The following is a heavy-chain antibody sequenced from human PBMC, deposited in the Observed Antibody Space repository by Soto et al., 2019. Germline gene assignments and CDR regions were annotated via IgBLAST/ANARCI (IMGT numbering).Heavy chain of an antibody. CDR1: GYTFTSYD. J-gene: IGHJ6*02. V-gene: IGHV1-8*01. D-gene: IGHD3-9*01. CDR3: ARSFGISYYDILTGYPYYYYGMDV. Sequence: QVQLVQSGAEVKKPGASVKVSCKASGYTFTSYDINWVRQATGQGLEWMGWMNPNSGNTGYAQKFQGRVTMTRNTSISTAYMELSSLRSEDTAVYYCARSFGISYYDILTGYPYYYYGMDVWGQGTTVTVSS. CDR2: MNPNSGNT.